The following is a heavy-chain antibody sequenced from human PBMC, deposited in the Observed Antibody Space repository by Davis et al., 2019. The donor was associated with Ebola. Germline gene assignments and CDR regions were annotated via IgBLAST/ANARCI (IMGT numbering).Heavy chain of an antibody. CDR3: AGHRHSPDYSGYLSQPFDY. V-gene: IGHV5-51*01. CDR2: IYPGDSDT. Sequence: PGGSLRLSCKGSGYSFTSYWIGWVRQMPGKGLEWLGIIYPGDSDTRYSPSFQGQVTISADNSSSTAYLHWRSLKASDTAMYYCAGHRHSPDYSGYLSQPFDYWGQGALVTVSS. J-gene: IGHJ4*02. D-gene: IGHD5-12*01. CDR1: GYSFTSYW.